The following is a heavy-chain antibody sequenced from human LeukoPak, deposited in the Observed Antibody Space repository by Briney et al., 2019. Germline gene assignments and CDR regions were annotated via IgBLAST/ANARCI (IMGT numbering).Heavy chain of an antibody. CDR2: INPNSGGT. V-gene: IGHV1-2*02. D-gene: IGHD3-10*01. CDR1: GYTFIGYY. Sequence: GASVKVSCKASGYTFIGYYMHWVRQAPGQGVEWMGWINPNSGGTNYAQKFQGRVTMTRDTSISTAYMELSRLRSDDTAVYYCARDYYGSGRIDAFDIWGQGTMVTVSS. CDR3: ARDYYGSGRIDAFDI. J-gene: IGHJ3*02.